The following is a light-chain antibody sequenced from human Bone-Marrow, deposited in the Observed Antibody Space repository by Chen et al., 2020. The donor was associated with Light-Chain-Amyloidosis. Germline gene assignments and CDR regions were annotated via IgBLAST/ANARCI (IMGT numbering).Light chain of an antibody. J-gene: IGKJ3*01. CDR3: QQYYDTPFT. CDR1: QSLLYTSSNKNY. V-gene: IGKV4-1*01. Sequence: DIVMTQSPDSLAVSLGERATINCRSSQSLLYTSSNKNYLAWYQQKPGQPPKLLIYWASTRESGVPDRFSGSGSGTDFTLSISSLQAEDVAVYYCQQYYDTPFTFGPGTKVD. CDR2: WAS.